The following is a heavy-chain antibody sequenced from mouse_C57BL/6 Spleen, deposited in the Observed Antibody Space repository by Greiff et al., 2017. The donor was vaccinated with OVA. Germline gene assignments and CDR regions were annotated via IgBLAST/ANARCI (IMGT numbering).Heavy chain of an antibody. CDR2: INPSTGGT. CDR1: GYSFTGYY. V-gene: IGHV1-42*01. J-gene: IGHJ4*01. CDR3: ARYSNYAMDY. Sequence: VQLQQPGPELVKPGASVKISCKASGYSFTGYYMNWVKQSPEKSLEWIGEINPSTGGTTYNQKFKAKATLTVDKSSSTAYMQLKSLTSEDSAVYYCARYSNYAMDYWGQGTSVTVSS.